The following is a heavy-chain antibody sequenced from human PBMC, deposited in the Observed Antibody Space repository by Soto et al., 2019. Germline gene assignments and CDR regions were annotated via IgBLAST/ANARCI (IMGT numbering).Heavy chain of an antibody. D-gene: IGHD5-12*01. V-gene: IGHV3-21*01. CDR1: GFTFSSYS. J-gene: IGHJ4*02. CDR2: ISSSSSYI. CDR3: AREPTIVATIVGYHDY. Sequence: GGSLRLSCAASGFTFSSYSMNWVRQAPGKGLEWVSSISSSSSYIYYADSVKGRFTISRDNAKNSLYLQMNSLRAEDTAVYYCAREPTIVATIVGYHDYWGQGTLVTVSS.